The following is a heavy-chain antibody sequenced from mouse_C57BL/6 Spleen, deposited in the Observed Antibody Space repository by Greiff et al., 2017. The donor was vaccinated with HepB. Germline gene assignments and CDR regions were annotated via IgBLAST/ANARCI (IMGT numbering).Heavy chain of an antibody. CDR3: ASIDSSGYGYAMDY. Sequence: VHVKQSVAELVRPGASVKLSCTASGFNIKNTYMHWVKQRPEQGLEWIGRIDPANGNTKYAPKFQGKATITADTSSNTAYLQLSSLTSEDTAIYYCASIDSSGYGYAMDYWGQGTSVTVSS. CDR1: GFNIKNTY. D-gene: IGHD3-2*02. CDR2: IDPANGNT. V-gene: IGHV14-3*01. J-gene: IGHJ4*01.